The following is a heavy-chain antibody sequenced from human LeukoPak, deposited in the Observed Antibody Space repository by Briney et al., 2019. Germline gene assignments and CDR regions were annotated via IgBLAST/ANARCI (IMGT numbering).Heavy chain of an antibody. J-gene: IGHJ4*02. CDR3: AKNRDSSDYPRDFDY. Sequence: GGSLRLSXAASRFTFSSYGMHWVRRTPGKGPEWVAFIRHDGSYQQYADSVKGRFTVSRDNSKDTVYLQMNSLRTEDTAVYYCAKNRDSSDYPRDFDYWGQGTLVTVSS. D-gene: IGHD6-19*01. V-gene: IGHV3-30*02. CDR2: IRHDGSYQ. CDR1: RFTFSSYG.